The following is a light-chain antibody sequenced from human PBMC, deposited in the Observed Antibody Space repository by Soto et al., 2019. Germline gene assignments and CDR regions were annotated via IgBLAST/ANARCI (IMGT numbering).Light chain of an antibody. CDR2: QDN. Sequence: SYELTQPPSVSVSPGQTASITCSGDKLGDKYVCWYQQKPGQSPVLVIYQDNKRPSGIPERFSGSNFGTTATLTISGTQAMDEADYYCQAWDSSTVIFGGGTKVTVL. CDR3: QAWDSSTVI. CDR1: KLGDKY. J-gene: IGLJ2*01. V-gene: IGLV3-1*01.